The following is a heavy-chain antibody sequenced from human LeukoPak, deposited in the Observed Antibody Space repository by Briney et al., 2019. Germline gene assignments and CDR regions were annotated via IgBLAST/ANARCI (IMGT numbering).Heavy chain of an antibody. Sequence: PGGSLRLSCAASGFTFSSYSMNWVRQAPGKGLEWLSYIGGGGTTIHYADSVKGRFTISRDNSKNTLYLQMNGLRVEDTAVYFCARASHYYDSSPSDYWGQGTLVTVSS. CDR3: ARASHYYDSSPSDY. CDR1: GFTFSSYS. D-gene: IGHD3-22*01. CDR2: IGGGGTTI. V-gene: IGHV3-48*01. J-gene: IGHJ4*02.